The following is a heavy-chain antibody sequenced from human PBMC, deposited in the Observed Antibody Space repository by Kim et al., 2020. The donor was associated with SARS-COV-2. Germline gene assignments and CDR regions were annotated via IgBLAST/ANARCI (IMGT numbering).Heavy chain of an antibody. J-gene: IGHJ2*01. Sequence: SETLSLTCRVSGGSISSGGYAWSWLRQAPGKGPEWIGYIYYSGTSHHNPALSPRVTLSIERSKHQITLQLRSVTAADTAVYFCARGGASTVTSFWYFDLWGRGTLVSVSS. CDR1: GGSISSGGYA. V-gene: IGHV4-30-2*01. CDR3: ARGGASTVTSFWYFDL. CDR2: IYYSGTS. D-gene: IGHD4-17*01.